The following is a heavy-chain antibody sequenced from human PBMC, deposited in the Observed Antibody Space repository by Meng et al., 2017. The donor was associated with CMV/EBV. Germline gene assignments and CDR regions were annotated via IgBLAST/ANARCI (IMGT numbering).Heavy chain of an antibody. D-gene: IGHD6-13*01. CDR1: GFTFSRYS. V-gene: IGHV3-21*01. J-gene: IGHJ4*02. CDR2: ISSSSSYI. CDR3: AYTTYRVDSSSWGPFDY. Sequence: GGSLRLSCVASGFTFSRYSMNWVRQAPGQGLEWVSSISSSSSYIYYADSVKVRFTVSRDNAKNSLYLQMNSLRAEDTAVYYWAYTTYRVDSSSWGPFDYWGQGTLVTVSS.